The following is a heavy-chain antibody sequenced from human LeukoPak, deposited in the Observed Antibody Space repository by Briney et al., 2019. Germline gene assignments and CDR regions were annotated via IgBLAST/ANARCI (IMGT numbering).Heavy chain of an antibody. J-gene: IGHJ6*04. Sequence: SETLSLTCTVSGGSISSYYWSWIRQPPGKGLEWIGYIYYSGSTNCNPSLKSRVTISVDTSKNQFSLKLSSVTAADTAVYYCARVWPYCSSTSCTPGGMDVWGKGTTVTVSS. CDR3: ARVWPYCSSTSCTPGGMDV. V-gene: IGHV4-59*01. CDR2: IYYSGST. CDR1: GGSISSYY. D-gene: IGHD2-2*01.